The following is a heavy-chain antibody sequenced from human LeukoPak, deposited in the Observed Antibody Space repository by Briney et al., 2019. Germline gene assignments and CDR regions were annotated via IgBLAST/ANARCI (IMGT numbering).Heavy chain of an antibody. V-gene: IGHV1-69*01. CDR2: IIPIFGTA. J-gene: IGHJ5*02. CDR1: GGTFSSYA. D-gene: IGHD2-2*01. CDR3: ARDWLGYCSSTSCYWNNWFDP. Sequence: GASVKVSCKASGGTFSSYAISWVRQAPGQGLEWMGGIIPIFGTANYAQKFQGKVTITADESTSTAYMELSSLRSEDTAVYYCARDWLGYCSSTSCYWNNWFDPWGQGTLVTVSS.